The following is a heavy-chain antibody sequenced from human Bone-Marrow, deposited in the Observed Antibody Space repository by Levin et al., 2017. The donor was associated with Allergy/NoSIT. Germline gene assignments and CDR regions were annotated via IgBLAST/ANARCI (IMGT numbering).Heavy chain of an antibody. D-gene: IGHD3-10*01. Sequence: PGGSLRLSCAVYGGSFSGYYWSWIRQPPGKGLEWIGEINHSGSTNYNPSLKSRVTISVDTSKNQFSLKLSSVTAADTAVYYCARGSYRMSGAFGEPSPRYDYGMDVWGQGTTVTVSS. CDR2: INHSGST. CDR3: ARGSYRMSGAFGEPSPRYDYGMDV. CDR1: GGSFSGYY. V-gene: IGHV4-34*01. J-gene: IGHJ6*02.